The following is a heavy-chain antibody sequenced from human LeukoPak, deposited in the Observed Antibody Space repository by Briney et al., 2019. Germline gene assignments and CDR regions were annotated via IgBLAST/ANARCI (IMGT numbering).Heavy chain of an antibody. Sequence: GGSLRLSCAASGFTFSSYAMHWVRQAPGKGLEWVAVISYDGSNKYYADSVKGRFTISRDNSKNTLYLQMNSLRAEDTAVYYCARGDLRSNYYDSSGYWYYFDYWGQGTPVTVSS. CDR2: ISYDGSNK. D-gene: IGHD3-22*01. V-gene: IGHV3-30-3*01. CDR3: ARGDLRSNYYDSSGYWYYFDY. J-gene: IGHJ4*02. CDR1: GFTFSSYA.